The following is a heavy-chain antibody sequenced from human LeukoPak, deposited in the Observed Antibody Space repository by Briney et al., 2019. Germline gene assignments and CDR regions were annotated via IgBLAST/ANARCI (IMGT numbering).Heavy chain of an antibody. CDR1: GFTFSSYG. Sequence: GGSLRLSCAASGFTFSSYGMHWVRQAPGKGLEWVAVISYDGSNKYYADSVKGRFTISRDNSKNTLYLQMNSLRAEDTAVYYCAKPTHILRWFGELLGGFDYWGQGTLVTVSS. D-gene: IGHD3-10*01. CDR3: AKPTHILRWFGELLGGFDY. V-gene: IGHV3-30*18. J-gene: IGHJ4*02. CDR2: ISYDGSNK.